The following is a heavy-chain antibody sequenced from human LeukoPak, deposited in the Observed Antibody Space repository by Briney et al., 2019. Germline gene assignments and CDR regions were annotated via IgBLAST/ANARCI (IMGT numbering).Heavy chain of an antibody. D-gene: IGHD3-10*01. CDR1: GFTFSDYY. V-gene: IGHV3-11*01. CDR3: ARDYITLVRGSMWPLQKTDYEYYYGLDV. Sequence: PGGSLRLSCAASGFTFSDYYMKWIRQAPGKGLEWISYVSSGGRAQYADSVKGRFTISRDNAKNSLFLQMDSLRVEDTAVYFCARDYITLVRGSMWPLQKTDYEYYYGLDVWGHGTTVTVSS. CDR2: VSSGGRA. J-gene: IGHJ6*02.